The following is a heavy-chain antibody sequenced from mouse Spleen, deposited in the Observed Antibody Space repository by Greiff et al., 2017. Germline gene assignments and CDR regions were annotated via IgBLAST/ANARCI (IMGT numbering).Heavy chain of an antibody. D-gene: IGHD1-1*02. V-gene: IGHV5-9*04. CDR1: GFTFSSYT. CDR2: ISSGGGNT. J-gene: IGHJ1*01. Sequence: EVKLVESGGGLVKPGGSLKLSCAASGFTFSSYTMSWVRQTPAKRLEWVATISSGGGNTYYPDSVKGRFTISRDNARNTLYLQMSSLRSEDTAMYYCARGGNYDGSYYWYFDVWGAGTTVTVSS. CDR3: ARGGNYDGSYYWYFDV.